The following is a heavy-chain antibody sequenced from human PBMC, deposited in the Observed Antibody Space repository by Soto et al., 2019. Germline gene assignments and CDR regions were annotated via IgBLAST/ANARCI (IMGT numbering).Heavy chain of an antibody. D-gene: IGHD2-15*01. Sequence: QVQLVQSGAEVKKPGASVKVSCKASGYIFTAYSMHWVRQAPGQGLEWMGVVNPSGGSTNYAQKFQGTITMTRDTSTSTVYMDLSSLTSEDTAVYYCAREENCSDGICYSEYFQRWGQGTLVTVSS. J-gene: IGHJ1*01. CDR3: AREENCSDGICYSEYFQR. CDR2: VNPSGGST. CDR1: GYIFTAYS. V-gene: IGHV1-46*01.